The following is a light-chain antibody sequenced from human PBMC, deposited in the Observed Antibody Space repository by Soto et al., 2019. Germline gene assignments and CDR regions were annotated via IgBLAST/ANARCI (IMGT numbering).Light chain of an antibody. CDR3: QRYDSAPRT. J-gene: IGKJ1*01. Sequence: DTQMTQSPSTLPASVGDRVTITCRASQSISNWLAWYQQKPGKVPKVLIYAASILQSGVPSRFSGSGSGTDFTLTISSLQPEDVATYYCQRYDSAPRTFGQGTKVEIK. CDR2: AAS. V-gene: IGKV1-27*01. CDR1: QSISNW.